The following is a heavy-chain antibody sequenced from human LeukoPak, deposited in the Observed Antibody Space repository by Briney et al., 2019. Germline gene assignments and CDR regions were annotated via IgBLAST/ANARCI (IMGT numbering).Heavy chain of an antibody. CDR3: AREYTGYDFWSGYGALGYYYYMDV. CDR1: GFIFSTYE. V-gene: IGHV3-21*01. D-gene: IGHD3-3*01. CDR2: ISSSSSYI. J-gene: IGHJ6*03. Sequence: GGSLRLSCAASGFIFSTYEMNWVRQAPGKGLEWVSSISSSSSYIYYADSVKGRFTISRDNAKNSLYLQMNSLRAEDTAVYYCAREYTGYDFWSGYGALGYYYYMDVWGKGTTVTVSS.